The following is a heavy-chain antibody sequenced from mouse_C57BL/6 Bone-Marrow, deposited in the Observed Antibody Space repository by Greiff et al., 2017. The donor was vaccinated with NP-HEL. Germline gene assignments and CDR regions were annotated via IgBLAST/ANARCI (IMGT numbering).Heavy chain of an antibody. CDR3: ARSYYDYEDY. CDR1: GYTFTRYW. CDR2: IDPSDSET. V-gene: IGHV1-52*01. J-gene: IGHJ2*01. Sequence: QVQLQQPGAELVRPGSSVKLSCTASGYTFTRYWMHWVKQRPIQGLEWIGNIDPSDSETPYNQKFKDKATLTVDKSSSTAYMQLSSLTSEDSAVYYCARSYYDYEDYWGQGTTLTVSS. D-gene: IGHD2-4*01.